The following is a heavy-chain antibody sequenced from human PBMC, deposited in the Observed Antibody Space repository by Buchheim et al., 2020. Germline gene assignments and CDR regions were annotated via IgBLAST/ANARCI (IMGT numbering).Heavy chain of an antibody. V-gene: IGHV3-23*01. CDR1: GFTLRRYA. D-gene: IGHD3-22*01. Sequence: DVQLLESGGGLVQPGGSLRLSCAASGFTLRRYAMTWVRQAPGKGLEWVSGISGSVGITYYADSVKGRVTVSRDISQKTLYLQMNSLRAEDTAVYYCAKDGAGDSYGFVLDYWGQGTL. CDR2: ISGSVGIT. J-gene: IGHJ4*02. CDR3: AKDGAGDSYGFVLDY.